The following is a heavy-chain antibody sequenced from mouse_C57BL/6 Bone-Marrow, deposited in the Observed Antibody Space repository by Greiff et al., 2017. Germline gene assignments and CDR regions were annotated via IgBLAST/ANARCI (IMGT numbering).Heavy chain of an antibody. J-gene: IGHJ1*03. CDR3: ASPTTVVATRYCDV. Sequence: EVQLQQSGPELVKPGASVKISCKASGYTFTDYYMNWVKQSHGKSLEWIGDINPNNGGTSYNQKFKGKATLTVDKSSSTAYMELRSLTSEDSAVYYCASPTTVVATRYCDVWGTGTTVTVSS. CDR1: GYTFTDYY. V-gene: IGHV1-26*01. CDR2: INPNNGGT. D-gene: IGHD1-1*01.